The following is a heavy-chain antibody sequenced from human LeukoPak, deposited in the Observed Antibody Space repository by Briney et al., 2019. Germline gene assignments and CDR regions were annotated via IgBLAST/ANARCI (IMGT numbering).Heavy chain of an antibody. J-gene: IGHJ4*02. CDR1: GGTFSSYA. Sequence: SVKVSCKASGGTFSSYAISLVRQAPGQGLEWMGRIIPIFGTANYAQKFQGRVTITTDESTSTASMELSSLRSEDTAVYYCARGDQNCSGGSCFASPFDYWGQGTLVTVSS. V-gene: IGHV1-69*05. CDR2: IIPIFGTA. CDR3: ARGDQNCSGGSCFASPFDY. D-gene: IGHD2-15*01.